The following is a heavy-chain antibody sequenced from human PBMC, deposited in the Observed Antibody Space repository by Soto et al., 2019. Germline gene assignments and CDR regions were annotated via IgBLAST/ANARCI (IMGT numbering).Heavy chain of an antibody. Sequence: EVQLVESGGGLVKPGGCLRLSCAASGSTFKNYSMNWVRQAPGKGLEWVSSIISSSGYIYYADSVQGRFTISRDNAKNSLYLQMNSLRAEDTVVYYCARDQRPTHYYYMDVWGKGTTVTVSS. J-gene: IGHJ6*03. V-gene: IGHV3-21*01. D-gene: IGHD4-4*01. CDR2: IISSSGYI. CDR3: ARDQRPTHYYYMDV. CDR1: GSTFKNYS.